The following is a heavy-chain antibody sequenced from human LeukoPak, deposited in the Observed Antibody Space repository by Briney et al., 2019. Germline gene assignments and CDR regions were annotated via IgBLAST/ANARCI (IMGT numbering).Heavy chain of an antibody. CDR3: ARGRPGMGIVTDY. J-gene: IGHJ4*02. CDR1: EFTFSNHW. CDR2: VKQDGSEK. D-gene: IGHD7-27*01. Sequence: GGSLRLSCAASEFTFSNHWMSWVRQAPGKGLEWVANVKQDGSEKFYVDSVKGRFTISRDNAKNSLYLQMNSLRAEDTAVYYCARGRPGMGIVTDYWGQGTLVTVS. V-gene: IGHV3-7*01.